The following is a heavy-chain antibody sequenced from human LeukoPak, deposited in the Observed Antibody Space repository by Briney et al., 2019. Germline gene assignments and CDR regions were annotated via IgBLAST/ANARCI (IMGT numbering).Heavy chain of an antibody. J-gene: IGHJ4*02. CDR3: ASGDDSSGWYAATWVY. D-gene: IGHD6-19*01. V-gene: IGHV3-74*01. CDR2: IDSDGSST. Sequence: GGSLRLSCAASGFTFSSYWIHWVRQAPGKGLVWVSRIDSDGSSTSYADSVKGRFTISRDNAKNTLYLQMDSLRAEDTAVYYCASGDDSSGWYAATWVYWGQGTLVTVSS. CDR1: GFTFSSYW.